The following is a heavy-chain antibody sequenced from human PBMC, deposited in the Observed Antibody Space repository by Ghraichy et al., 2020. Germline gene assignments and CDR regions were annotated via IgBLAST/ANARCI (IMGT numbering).Heavy chain of an antibody. V-gene: IGHV4-59*11. D-gene: IGHD3-10*01. J-gene: IGHJ4*02. CDR3: ARGSGSYYK. CDR1: GGSISSHY. Sequence: SETLSLTCTVSGGSISSHYWSWIRQPPGKGLEWIGYIYYNGSTNYNPSLKSRVTISVATSKNQFSLKLSSVTAADTAVYFCARGSGSYYKWGQGTLVTVSS. CDR2: IYYNGST.